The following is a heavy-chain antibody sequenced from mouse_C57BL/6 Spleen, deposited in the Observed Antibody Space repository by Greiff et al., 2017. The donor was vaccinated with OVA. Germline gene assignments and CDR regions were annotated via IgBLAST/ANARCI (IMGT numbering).Heavy chain of an antibody. CDR2: IRSKSSNYAT. CDR1: GFTFNTYA. V-gene: IGHV10-3*01. D-gene: IGHD2-3*01. J-gene: IGHJ2*01. Sequence: EVMLVESGGGLVQPKGSLKLSCAASGFTFNTYAMHWVRQAPGKGLEWVARIRSKSSNYATYYADSVKDRFTISRDDSQSMLYLQMNNLKTEDTAMYYCVRGRGYDGYYYFDYWGQGTTLTVSS. CDR3: VRGRGYDGYYYFDY.